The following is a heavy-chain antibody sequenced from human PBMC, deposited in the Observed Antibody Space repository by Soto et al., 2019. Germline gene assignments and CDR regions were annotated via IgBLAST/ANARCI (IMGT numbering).Heavy chain of an antibody. D-gene: IGHD3-10*01. CDR1: GFSLSTGGVG. J-gene: IGHJ4*02. CDR2: IYWDDDK. CDR3: ARAQWFGDPCDY. V-gene: IGHV2-5*02. Sequence: QITLKESGPTLVKPTQTLTLTCTFSGFSLSTGGVGVGWIRQPPGKALEWLALIYWDDDKRYSPFLKTSLTITKNTSKNQLVLTMTNMDPVDTATYYCARAQWFGDPCDYWGQGTLVTVSS.